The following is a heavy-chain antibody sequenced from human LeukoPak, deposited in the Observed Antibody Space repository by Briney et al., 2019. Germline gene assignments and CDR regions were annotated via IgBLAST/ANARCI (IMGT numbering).Heavy chain of an antibody. CDR1: GFTFSSYG. J-gene: IGHJ4*02. D-gene: IGHD6-19*01. CDR2: IWYDGSNK. CDR3: AEDIAVADLTLDY. Sequence: GGSLRLSCAASGFTFSSYGMHWLRQAPGKGLEWVAVIWYDGSNKYYADSVKGRFTISRDNSKNTLYLQMNSLRAEDTAVYYCAEDIAVADLTLDYWGQGTLVTVSS. V-gene: IGHV3-33*06.